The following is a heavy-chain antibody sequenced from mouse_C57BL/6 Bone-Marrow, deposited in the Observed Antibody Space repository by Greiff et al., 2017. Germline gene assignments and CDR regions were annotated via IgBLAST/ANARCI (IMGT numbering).Heavy chain of an antibody. Sequence: EVILVESGGGLVQPGGSLSLSCAASGFTFTDYYMSWVRQPPGKALEWLGFIRNKSNGYTTEYTASVKGRFTISRDNSQSILYRQMNALRAEERATYYCARYYGDVWGTGTTVTVSA. D-gene: IGHD1-1*01. V-gene: IGHV7-3*01. CDR3: ARYYGDV. CDR1: GFTFTDYY. J-gene: IGHJ1*03. CDR2: IRNKSNGYTT.